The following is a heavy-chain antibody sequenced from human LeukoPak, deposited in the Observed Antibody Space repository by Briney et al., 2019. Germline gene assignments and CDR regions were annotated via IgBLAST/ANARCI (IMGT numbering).Heavy chain of an antibody. V-gene: IGHV3-48*03. CDR1: GFTFSSYA. CDR2: ISTGGITI. J-gene: IGHJ4*02. Sequence: PGGSLRLSCAASGFTFSSYAMSWVRQAPGKGLEWVSYISTGGITIYYADSVKGRFTISRDNAKNSLYLQMNSLRAEDTAVYYCARGNCSSASCYTDFDYWGQGTLVTVSS. CDR3: ARGNCSSASCYTDFDY. D-gene: IGHD2-2*02.